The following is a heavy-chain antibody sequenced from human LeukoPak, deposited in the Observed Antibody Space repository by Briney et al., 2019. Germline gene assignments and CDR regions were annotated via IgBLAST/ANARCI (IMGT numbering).Heavy chain of an antibody. V-gene: IGHV4-4*07. J-gene: IGHJ6*03. CDR2: IYTSGST. CDR3: ASGPIVVVPAAMNYYHYYMDV. Sequence: PSETLSLTCTVSGGSISSYYWSWIRQPAGKGLEWIGRIYTSGSTNYNPSLKSRVTMSVDTSKNQFSLKLSSVTAADTAVYYCASGPIVVVPAAMNYYHYYMDVWGKGTTVTVSS. CDR1: GGSISSYY. D-gene: IGHD2-2*01.